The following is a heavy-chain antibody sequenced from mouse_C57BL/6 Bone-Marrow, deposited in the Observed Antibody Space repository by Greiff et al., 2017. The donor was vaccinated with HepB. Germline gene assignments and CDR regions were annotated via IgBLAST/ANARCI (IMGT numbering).Heavy chain of an antibody. CDR2: IYPRSGNT. CDR1: GYTFTSYG. J-gene: IGHJ3*01. Sequence: QVQLQQSGAELARPGASVKLSCKASGYTFTSYGISWVKQRTGQGLEWIGEIYPRSGNTYYNEKFKGKATLTADKSSSTAYMELRSLTSEDSAVYFCARAYGGGFAYWGQETLVTVSA. D-gene: IGHD1-1*01. V-gene: IGHV1-81*01. CDR3: ARAYGGGFAY.